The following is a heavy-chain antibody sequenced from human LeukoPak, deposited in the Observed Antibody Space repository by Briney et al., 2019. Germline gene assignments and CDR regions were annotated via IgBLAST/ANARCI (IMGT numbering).Heavy chain of an antibody. CDR2: INSDGSST. Sequence: GGSLRLSCAASGFTFRSYWMHWVRQAPGKGLVWVSRINSDGSSTSYADSVKGRFTISRDNAKNSLYLQMNSLRDEDTAVYYCARDYGDYVNYYYYYGMDVWGQGTTVTVSS. CDR1: GFTFRSYW. V-gene: IGHV3-74*01. J-gene: IGHJ6*02. D-gene: IGHD4-17*01. CDR3: ARDYGDYVNYYYYYGMDV.